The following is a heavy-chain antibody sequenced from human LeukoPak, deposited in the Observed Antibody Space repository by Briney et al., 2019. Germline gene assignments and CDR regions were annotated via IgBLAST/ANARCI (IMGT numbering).Heavy chain of an antibody. CDR2: ISGSGGST. CDR1: GFTFSSYA. D-gene: IGHD6-19*01. Sequence: GGSLRLSCAASGFTFSSYAMSWVRQAPGKGLEWVSAISGSGGSTYYADSVKGRFTISRDNPKNTLYLQMNSLRAEDTAVYYCAKSMDSSGWYFSNFDYWGQGTLVTVSS. CDR3: AKSMDSSGWYFSNFDY. J-gene: IGHJ4*02. V-gene: IGHV3-23*01.